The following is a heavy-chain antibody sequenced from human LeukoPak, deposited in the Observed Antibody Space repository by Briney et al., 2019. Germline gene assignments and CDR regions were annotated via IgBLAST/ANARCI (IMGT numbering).Heavy chain of an antibody. CDR1: GDSISNYF. CDR2: IHTSGDT. D-gene: IGHD3-16*01. J-gene: IGHJ6*03. V-gene: IGHV4-4*09. CDR3: VRGLRDEDRYYSYYFMDV. Sequence: SETLSLTCSVSGDSISNYFWTWIRQPPGKGLEWIGYIHTSGDTNYVSSLKSRVTMSVDTSKNQFSLRLSSVAAADTAVYSCVRGLRDEDRYYSYYFMDVWGKGTTVTVSS.